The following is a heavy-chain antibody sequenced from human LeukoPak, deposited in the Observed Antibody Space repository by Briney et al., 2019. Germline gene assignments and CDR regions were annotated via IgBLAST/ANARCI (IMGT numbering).Heavy chain of an antibody. CDR2: IWYDGNNK. CDR1: GFTFSNYG. D-gene: IGHD2-15*01. CDR3: ARSYCSGGSCYSFDY. V-gene: IGHV3-33*01. Sequence: PGGSLRLSCAASGFTFSNYGMHWVRQAPGKGLEWVAVIWYDGNNKYYADSVKGRSTISRDNSKNTLYLQMNSLRAEDTAVYYCARSYCSGGSCYSFDYWGQGTLVTVSS. J-gene: IGHJ4*02.